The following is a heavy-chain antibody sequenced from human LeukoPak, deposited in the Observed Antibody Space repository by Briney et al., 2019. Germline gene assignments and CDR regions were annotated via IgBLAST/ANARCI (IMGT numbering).Heavy chain of an antibody. Sequence: ASVKVSCKASGGSFSSNIIGWVRQAPGQGLEWMGGIVPIFGKTKYAQKFQGRVTITTDESSSTAYMELSSLRSDDTAIYYCARGWGIPASISWFDPWGQGTLVTVSS. V-gene: IGHV1-69*05. CDR1: GGSFSSNI. J-gene: IGHJ5*02. CDR3: ARGWGIPASISWFDP. CDR2: IVPIFGKT. D-gene: IGHD2-2*01.